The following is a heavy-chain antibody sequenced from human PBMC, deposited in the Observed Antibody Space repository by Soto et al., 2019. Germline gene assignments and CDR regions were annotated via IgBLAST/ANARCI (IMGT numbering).Heavy chain of an antibody. Sequence: GGSLRLSCAASGFTFDDYAMHWVRQAPGKGLEWVSGISWNSGSIGYADSVKGRFTISRDNAKNSLYLQMNSLRAEDTALYYCAKPLFRYCSGGSCYAPFDYWGQGTLVTVSS. CDR2: ISWNSGSI. J-gene: IGHJ4*02. CDR1: GFTFDDYA. D-gene: IGHD2-15*01. V-gene: IGHV3-9*01. CDR3: AKPLFRYCSGGSCYAPFDY.